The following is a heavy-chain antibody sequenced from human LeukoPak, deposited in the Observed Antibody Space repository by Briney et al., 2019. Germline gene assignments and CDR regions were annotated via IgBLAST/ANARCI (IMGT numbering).Heavy chain of an antibody. Sequence: SETLSLTCAVSGGSISSNNWWSWVRQSPGKGLEWIGSIYHSGSTNYNPSLKSRVTMSVDTSKNQFSLKLSSVTAADTAVYYCARDKSGSYYRYWGQGTLVTVSS. CDR1: GGSISSNNW. D-gene: IGHD1-26*01. J-gene: IGHJ4*02. CDR3: ARDKSGSYYRY. V-gene: IGHV4-4*02. CDR2: IYHSGST.